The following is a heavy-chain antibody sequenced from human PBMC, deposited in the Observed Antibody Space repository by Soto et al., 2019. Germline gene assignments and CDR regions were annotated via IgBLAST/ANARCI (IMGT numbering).Heavy chain of an antibody. CDR1: GYTFTDYY. D-gene: IGHD3-10*01. CDR2: INPNSGGT. CDR3: ARGHPPGGDYFSYGMDV. V-gene: IGHV1-2*02. Sequence: ASVEVSCKASGYTFTDYYIHWVRQAPGPGLEWMGWINPNSGGTNYAKKFQGRVTMTRDTSVSSVYMELSRLRSDDTAVYYCARGHPPGGDYFSYGMDVWGQGTTVTV. J-gene: IGHJ6*02.